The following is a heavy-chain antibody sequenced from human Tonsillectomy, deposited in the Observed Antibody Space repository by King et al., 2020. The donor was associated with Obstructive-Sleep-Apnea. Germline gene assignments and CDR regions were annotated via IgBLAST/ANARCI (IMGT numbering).Heavy chain of an antibody. CDR3: GKDRVVASIMGDFEM. CDR1: GFTFNTYA. V-gene: IGHV3-23*04. J-gene: IGHJ3*02. Sequence: VQLVESGGGLVQPGGSLRLSCAASGFTFNTYAMIWLRQAPGKGLEGVTAISASGGYTYYADSVKGRFTISRGDSKNTTTLYLQMNSLRVEDTAVYYCGKDRVVASIMGDFEMWGQGTLGTVSS. CDR2: ISASGGYT. D-gene: IGHD2-15*01.